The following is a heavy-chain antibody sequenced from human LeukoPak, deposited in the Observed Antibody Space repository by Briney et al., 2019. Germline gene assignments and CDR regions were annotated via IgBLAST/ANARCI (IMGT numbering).Heavy chain of an antibody. CDR3: AKRFQGFGYNSNWPEDQYFDY. Sequence: GGSLRLSCAASGFTFSSYAMSWVRQAPGKGLEWVSAISGSGGNTYYADSVKGRFTISRDNSKSTLYLQMNSLRAEDTAVYYCAKRFQGFGYNSNWPEDQYFDYWGQGILVTVSS. V-gene: IGHV3-23*01. D-gene: IGHD6-13*01. J-gene: IGHJ4*02. CDR1: GFTFSSYA. CDR2: ISGSGGNT.